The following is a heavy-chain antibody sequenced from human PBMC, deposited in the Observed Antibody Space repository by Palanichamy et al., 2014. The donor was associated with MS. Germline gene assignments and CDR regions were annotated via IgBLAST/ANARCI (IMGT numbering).Heavy chain of an antibody. CDR1: GFTFSSYA. J-gene: IGHJ6*02. CDR3: AKDRPIVTRSRYYGMDV. Sequence: EVQLLESGGGLVPPGGSLRLSCAASGFTFSSYAMTWVRQAPGKGLEWVSSIGGSGARTYYADSVKGRFTISRDNSKNTLYLQMNSLRAEDTAVYFCAKDRPIVTRSRYYGMDVWGQGTTVTVS. V-gene: IGHV3-23*01. D-gene: IGHD4-11*01. CDR2: IGGSGART.